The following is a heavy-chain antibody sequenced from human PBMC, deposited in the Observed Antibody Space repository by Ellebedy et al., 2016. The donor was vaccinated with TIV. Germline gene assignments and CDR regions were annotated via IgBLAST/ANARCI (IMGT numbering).Heavy chain of an antibody. Sequence: PGGSLRLSCAASGFTFNSYSMNWVRQAPGKGLEWISYISKSDTTYYADSVRGRFTISRDNAKRSLYLQLNSLRAEDTAVYYCAREGDTAMVHGMDVWGQGTTVTVSS. D-gene: IGHD5-18*01. CDR1: GFTFNSYS. V-gene: IGHV3-48*01. CDR2: ISKSDTT. J-gene: IGHJ6*02. CDR3: AREGDTAMVHGMDV.